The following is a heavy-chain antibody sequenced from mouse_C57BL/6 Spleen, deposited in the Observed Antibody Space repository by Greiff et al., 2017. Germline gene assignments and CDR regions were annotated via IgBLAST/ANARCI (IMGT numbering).Heavy chain of an antibody. CDR2: INPSSGYT. D-gene: IGHD3-2*02. CDR1: GYTFTSYT. Sequence: VQLVESGAELARPGASVKMSCKASGYTFTSYTLHWVKQRPGQGLEWIGYINPSSGYTKYNQKFKDKATLTADQSSSTAYMQLSSLTSEDSAVYYCASRSSGDAMDYWGQGTSVTVSS. J-gene: IGHJ4*01. V-gene: IGHV1-4*01. CDR3: ASRSSGDAMDY.